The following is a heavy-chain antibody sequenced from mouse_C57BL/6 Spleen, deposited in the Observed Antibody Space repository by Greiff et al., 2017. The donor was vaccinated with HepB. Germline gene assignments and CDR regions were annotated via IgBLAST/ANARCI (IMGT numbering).Heavy chain of an antibody. D-gene: IGHD2-1*01. CDR3: ARGNYFYYFDY. J-gene: IGHJ2*01. CDR1: GYTFTSYW. Sequence: QVQLQQPGAELVRPGSSVKLSCKASGYTFTSYWMHWVKQRPIQGLEWIGNIDPSDSETHYNQKFKDKATLTVAKSSSTAYMQLSSLTSEDSAVYYCARGNYFYYFDYWGQGTTLTVSS. CDR2: IDPSDSET. V-gene: IGHV1-52*01.